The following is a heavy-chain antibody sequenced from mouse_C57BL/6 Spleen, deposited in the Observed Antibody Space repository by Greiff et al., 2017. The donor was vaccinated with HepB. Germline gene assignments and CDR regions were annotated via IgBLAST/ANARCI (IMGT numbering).Heavy chain of an antibody. CDR3: ARGAHYYGSSPFAY. V-gene: IGHV1-18*01. D-gene: IGHD1-1*01. CDR2: INPNNGGT. CDR1: GYTFTDYN. J-gene: IGHJ3*01. Sequence: EVQLQQSGPELVKPGASVKIPCKASGYTFTDYNMDWVKQSHGKSLEWIGDINPNNGGTIYNQKFKGKATLTVDKSSSTAYMELRSLTSEDTAVYYCARGAHYYGSSPFAYWGQGTLVTVSA.